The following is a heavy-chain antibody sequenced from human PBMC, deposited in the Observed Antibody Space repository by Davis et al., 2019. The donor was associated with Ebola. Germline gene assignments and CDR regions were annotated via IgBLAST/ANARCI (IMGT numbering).Heavy chain of an antibody. D-gene: IGHD2-2*01. CDR1: GFAFSIHW. CDR2: IRRDGGET. J-gene: IGHJ4*02. Sequence: GESLKISCAAASGFAFSIHWMTWFRQAPGKGLEWVANIRRDGGETYYADSVKGRFAISRDNAKNSLYLQMNSLRAEDTAIYYCARDAVPAAQDYWGQGTLVTVSS. CDR3: ARDAVPAAQDY. V-gene: IGHV3-7*03.